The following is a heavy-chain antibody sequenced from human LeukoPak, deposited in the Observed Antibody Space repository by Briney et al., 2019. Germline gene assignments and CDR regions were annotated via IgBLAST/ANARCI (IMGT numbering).Heavy chain of an antibody. CDR2: FNPSVVST. CDR1: GYTVTGYY. V-gene: IGHV1-46*01. D-gene: IGHD6-19*01. CDR3: ARDLLSSGWFPPPDYYYYYGMDV. J-gene: IGHJ6*02. Sequence: GASVKLSCTASGYTVTGYYMHWGRRAPGHRVGWLGIFNPSVVSTSYAQKFQGRVTMTRDTSTSTVYMELSMLRSEDTAVYYCARDLLSSGWFPPPDYYYYYGMDVWGQGTTVTVSS.